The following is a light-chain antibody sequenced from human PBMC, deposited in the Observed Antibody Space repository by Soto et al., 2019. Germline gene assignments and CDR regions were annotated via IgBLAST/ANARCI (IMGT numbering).Light chain of an antibody. J-gene: IGLJ2*01. CDR1: SSNIGNNY. CDR2: DNN. Sequence: QSVLTQPPSVSAAPGQKVTISCSGSSSNIGNNYVSWYQHLPGTAPKLLIYDNNKRPSGIPDRFSGSKSGTSATLGITGLQTGDDADYYCGTWDSSLSVVVFGGGTQLTVL. V-gene: IGLV1-51*01. CDR3: GTWDSSLSVVV.